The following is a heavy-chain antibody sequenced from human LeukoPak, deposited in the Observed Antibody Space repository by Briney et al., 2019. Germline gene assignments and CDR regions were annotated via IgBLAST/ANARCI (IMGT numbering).Heavy chain of an antibody. CDR1: GGSISSYY. Sequence: PSETLSLTCTVSGGSISSYYWSWIRQPAGKGLEWIGRIYTSGSTNYNLSLKSRVTISVDTSKNQFSLKLSSVTAADTAVYYCARDKYGDYAFYYYGMDVWGQGTTVTVSS. J-gene: IGHJ6*02. D-gene: IGHD4-17*01. CDR2: IYTSGST. V-gene: IGHV4-4*07. CDR3: ARDKYGDYAFYYYGMDV.